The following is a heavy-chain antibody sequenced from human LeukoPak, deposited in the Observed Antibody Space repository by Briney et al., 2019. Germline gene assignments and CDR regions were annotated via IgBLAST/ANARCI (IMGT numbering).Heavy chain of an antibody. CDR3: AREMGYCSNTSCLNYYFDY. D-gene: IGHD2-2*01. Sequence: SETLSLTCTVSGGSISSYYWSWIRQPPGKGLEWIGYIYYSGSTNYNPSLKSRVTISVDTSKNQFSLKLSSVTAADTAVYYCAREMGYCSNTSCLNYYFDYWGQGTLVTVSS. CDR1: GGSISSYY. V-gene: IGHV4-59*01. CDR2: IYYSGST. J-gene: IGHJ4*02.